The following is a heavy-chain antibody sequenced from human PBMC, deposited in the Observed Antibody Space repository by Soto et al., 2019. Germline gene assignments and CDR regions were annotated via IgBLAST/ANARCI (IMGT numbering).Heavy chain of an antibody. CDR3: ARDLHYYGSGSYYRDAFDI. CDR1: GGTFSSYS. V-gene: IGHV1-69*13. D-gene: IGHD3-10*01. Sequence: SVKVSCKASGGTFSSYSISWVRQAPGQGLEWMGGIIPIFGTANYAQKFQGRVTITADESTSTAYMELSSLRSEDTAVYYCARDLHYYGSGSYYRDAFDIWGQGTMVTVSS. CDR2: IIPIFGTA. J-gene: IGHJ3*02.